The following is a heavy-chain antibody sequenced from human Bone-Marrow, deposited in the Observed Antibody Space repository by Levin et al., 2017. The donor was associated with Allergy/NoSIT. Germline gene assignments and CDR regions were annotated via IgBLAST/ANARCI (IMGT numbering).Heavy chain of an antibody. CDR3: ARDREGYSSGWTYYNYYGMDV. CDR1: GYSFTSHY. V-gene: IGHV1-46*01. Sequence: ASVKVSCEASGYSFTSHYIHWVRQAPGQGLEWMATINPSGGGASYAPKFQGRVTVTRDTSTSTVYMDLSSLRSEDTAVYYCARDREGYSSGWTYYNYYGMDVWGQGTAVTVSS. J-gene: IGHJ6*02. D-gene: IGHD6-19*01. CDR2: INPSGGGA.